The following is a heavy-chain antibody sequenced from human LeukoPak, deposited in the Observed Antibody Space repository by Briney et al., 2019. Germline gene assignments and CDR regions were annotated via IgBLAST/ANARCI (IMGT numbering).Heavy chain of an antibody. V-gene: IGHV3-23*01. J-gene: IGHJ4*02. Sequence: GGSLRLSCAASGFTFSSYAMSWVRQAPGKALEWVSAISGRGGSTNYADSVKGRFTISRDSSKNTLYLQMNSLRAEDTAVYYCAKNNDFWSGYSLDYWGQGTLVTVSS. D-gene: IGHD3-3*01. CDR1: GFTFSSYA. CDR2: ISGRGGST. CDR3: AKNNDFWSGYSLDY.